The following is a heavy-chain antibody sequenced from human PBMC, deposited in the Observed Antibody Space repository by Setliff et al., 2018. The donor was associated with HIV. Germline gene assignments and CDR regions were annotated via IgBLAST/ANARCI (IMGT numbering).Heavy chain of an antibody. Sequence: SETLSLTCTVSGGSISSGGYYWSWIRQHPGKGLEWIGYISYSGSTYYNPSLRSRVAISVDTSKNHFSLKLSSVTAADTAVYYCARGASGSYYYYYYYYMDVWGKGTTVTVSS. CDR3: ARGASGSYYYYYYYYMDV. D-gene: IGHD3-10*01. CDR2: ISYSGST. CDR1: GGSISSGGYY. V-gene: IGHV4-31*03. J-gene: IGHJ6*03.